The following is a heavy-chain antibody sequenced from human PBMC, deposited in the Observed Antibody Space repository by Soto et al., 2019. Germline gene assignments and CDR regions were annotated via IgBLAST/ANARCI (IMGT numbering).Heavy chain of an antibody. CDR1: GGTFSSYT. V-gene: IGHV1-18*01. Sequence: ASVKVSCKASGGTFSSYTISWVRQAPGQGLEWMGRISAYNGNTNYAQKLQGRVTMTTDTSTSTAYMELRSLRSDDTAMYYCAGGAVYYGMDVWGQGTTVTVSS. CDR3: AGGAVYYGMDV. CDR2: ISAYNGNT. J-gene: IGHJ6*02.